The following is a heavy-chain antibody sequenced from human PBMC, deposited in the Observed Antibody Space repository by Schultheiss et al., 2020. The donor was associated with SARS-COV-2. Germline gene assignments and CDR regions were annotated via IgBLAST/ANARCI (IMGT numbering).Heavy chain of an antibody. Sequence: GGSLRLSCAASGFTFSSYAMSWVRQAPGKGLEWVGRTRNKANSYTTEYAASVKGRFTISRDNAKNSLYLQMNSLRAEDTAVYYCARITPHGMRFDYWGQGTLVTVSS. J-gene: IGHJ4*02. CDR1: GFTFSSYA. D-gene: IGHD4-23*01. V-gene: IGHV3-72*01. CDR3: ARITPHGMRFDY. CDR2: TRNKANSYTT.